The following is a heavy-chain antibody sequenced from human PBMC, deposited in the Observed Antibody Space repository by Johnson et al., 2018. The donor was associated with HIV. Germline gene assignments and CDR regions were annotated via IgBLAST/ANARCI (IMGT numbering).Heavy chain of an antibody. CDR2: IWYDGSNK. Sequence: VQLVESGGGVVQPGRSLRLSCAASGFTFNSYGMHWVRQAPGKGLEWVAVIWYDGSNKYYADSVKGRFTISRDNSKNTLYLQMNSLRAEDTAVYYCAREVGGDIVVVPAAPGAFDIWGQGTMVTVSS. D-gene: IGHD2-2*01. J-gene: IGHJ3*02. V-gene: IGHV3-33*08. CDR1: GFTFNSYG. CDR3: AREVGGDIVVVPAAPGAFDI.